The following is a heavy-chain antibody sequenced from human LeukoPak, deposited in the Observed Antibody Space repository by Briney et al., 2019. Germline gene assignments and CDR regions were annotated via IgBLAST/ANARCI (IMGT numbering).Heavy chain of an antibody. CDR3: ARQRADYYYYYVDV. V-gene: IGHV4-39*01. Sequence: SETLSLTCTVSGGSINSANYYSGCLRQPPGKGLEWIGSIYYSETTYDNPSLKSRVTISIETSKNQFSLKLSSVTASDTAVYYCARQRADYYYYYVDVWGKGTTVAVS. J-gene: IGHJ6*03. CDR1: GGSINSANYY. CDR2: IYYSETT.